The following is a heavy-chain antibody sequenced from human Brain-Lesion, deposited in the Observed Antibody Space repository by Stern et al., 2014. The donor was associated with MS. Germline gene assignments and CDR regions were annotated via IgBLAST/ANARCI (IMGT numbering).Heavy chain of an antibody. Sequence: QVQLVESGGGVVQPGKALGLSCAASGFNLNTYGMHWVRQAPGKGLEWVAVIWYDGREKYYAESVKGRFTISRDNSRNTLSLQMDSLRDEDTAVYYCARALRILEWLPDYYYYGLDVWGQGTPVTVS. V-gene: IGHV3-33*01. D-gene: IGHD3-3*01. CDR2: IWYDGREK. CDR3: ARALRILEWLPDYYYYGLDV. CDR1: GFNLNTYG. J-gene: IGHJ6*02.